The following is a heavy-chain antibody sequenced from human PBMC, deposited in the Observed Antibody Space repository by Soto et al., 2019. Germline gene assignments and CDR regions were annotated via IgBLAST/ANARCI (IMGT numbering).Heavy chain of an antibody. Sequence: GESLQISYKGSGYSFTSYLISWVRQMPGKGLEWMGRIDPSDSYTNYSPSFQGHVNISADKSISTAYLQWSSLKGSDTAMYYCERQMGVIMGYATRGMDVLDQGTTVTVFS. V-gene: IGHV5-10-1*01. D-gene: IGHD2-8*01. J-gene: IGHJ6*02. CDR3: ERQMGVIMGYATRGMDV. CDR1: GYSFTSYL. CDR2: IDPSDSYT.